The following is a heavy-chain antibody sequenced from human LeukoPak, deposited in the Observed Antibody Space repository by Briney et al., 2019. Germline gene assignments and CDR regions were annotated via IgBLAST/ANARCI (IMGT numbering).Heavy chain of an antibody. CDR3: ARISVSGYCSSTSCYQSDY. CDR2: ISAGNGNT. Sequence: ASVKVSCKASGYTFTSYAMHWVRQAPGQRLEWMGWISAGNGNTKYSQEFQGRVTITRDTSASTAYMELSSLRSEDMAVYYCARISVSGYCSSTSCYQSDYWGQGTLATVSS. D-gene: IGHD2-2*03. J-gene: IGHJ4*02. V-gene: IGHV1-3*03. CDR1: GYTFTSYA.